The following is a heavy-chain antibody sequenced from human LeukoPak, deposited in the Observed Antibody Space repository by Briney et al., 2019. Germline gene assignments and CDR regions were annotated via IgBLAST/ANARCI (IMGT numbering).Heavy chain of an antibody. D-gene: IGHD6-13*01. J-gene: IGHJ4*02. CDR1: GYRFPSYW. CDR3: ARRDSSSWYY. CDR2: IYPGDSDT. Sequence: GESLNIYCKGSGYRFPSYWIGWVRQLPGKGLEWMGIIYPGDSDTRYSPSFQGQVTMSADKSISTAYLQWSSLKASDTAMYYCARRDSSSWYYWGLGTLVTVSS. V-gene: IGHV5-51*01.